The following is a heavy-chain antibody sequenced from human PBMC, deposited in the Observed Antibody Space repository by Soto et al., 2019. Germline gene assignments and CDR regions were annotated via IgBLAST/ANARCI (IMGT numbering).Heavy chain of an antibody. J-gene: IGHJ1*01. CDR3: ASGGITGKFQH. V-gene: IGHV3-7*01. D-gene: IGHD1-20*01. CDR1: GFSFSHYS. CDR2: IKQDGSEK. Sequence: PGGSLRLSCAASGFSFSHYSMSWVRQAPGKGLEWVANIKQDGSEKDYVDSVKGRFTISRDNPKNSLYLQMNSLRDEDTAVYYCASGGITGKFQHWGQGTLVTVSS.